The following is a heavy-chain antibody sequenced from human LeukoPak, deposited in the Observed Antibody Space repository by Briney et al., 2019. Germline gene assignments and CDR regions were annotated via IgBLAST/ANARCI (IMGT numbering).Heavy chain of an antibody. CDR1: GFAFNSYD. CDR3: AKAGSGHYYDY. Sequence: QTGGSLRLSCAASGFAFNSYDMTWVRRAPGKGLEWVSLITTDTYYADSVRGRFTIFRDNSKNTLYLQMNSLRADDTAVYYCAKAGSGHYYDYWGQGTLVTVSS. D-gene: IGHD3-22*01. J-gene: IGHJ4*02. V-gene: IGHV3-23*01. CDR2: ITTDT.